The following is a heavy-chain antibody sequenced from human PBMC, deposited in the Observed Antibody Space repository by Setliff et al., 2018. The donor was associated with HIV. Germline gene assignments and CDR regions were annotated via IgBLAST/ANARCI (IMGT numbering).Heavy chain of an antibody. CDR2: IYYSGST. J-gene: IGHJ5*02. V-gene: IGHV4-39*01. D-gene: IGHD3-22*01. CDR3: ASRVYYYDSSGYLREEGFDP. Sequence: SETLSLTCTVSGGSISNSRYYWSWIRQPPGKGLEWIGSIYYSGSTYYNPSLKSRVTISVDTSKNQFSLKLSSVTAADAAVYYGASRVYYYDSSGYLREEGFDPWGHGTLVTVSS. CDR1: GGSISNSRYY.